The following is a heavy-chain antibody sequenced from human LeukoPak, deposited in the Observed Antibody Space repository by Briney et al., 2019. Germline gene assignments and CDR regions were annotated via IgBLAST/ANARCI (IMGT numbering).Heavy chain of an antibody. J-gene: IGHJ3*02. CDR2: IYYSGST. D-gene: IGHD3-22*01. CDR1: GGSISSYY. V-gene: IGHV4-59*08. Sequence: KASETLSLTCTVSGGSISSYYWSWIRQPPGKGLEWIGYIYYSGSTNYNPSLKSRVTISVDTSKNQFSLKLSSVTAADTALYYCARHDSSGPYNAFDIWGQGTMVTVSS. CDR3: ARHDSSGPYNAFDI.